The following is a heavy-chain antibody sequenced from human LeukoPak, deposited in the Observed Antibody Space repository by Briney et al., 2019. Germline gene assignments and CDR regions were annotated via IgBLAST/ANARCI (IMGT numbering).Heavy chain of an antibody. CDR2: VSYTGTT. Sequence: SETLSLTCTVSGGSISSYYWSWIRQPPGKGLDWIGYVSYTGTTNYNPSLKSRVTISVDTSKNQFSLELSSVTAADTAVYYCARHEVGNYGHYLDYWGQGTLVTVSS. D-gene: IGHD3-10*01. CDR1: GGSISSYY. J-gene: IGHJ4*02. CDR3: ARHEVGNYGHYLDY. V-gene: IGHV4-59*08.